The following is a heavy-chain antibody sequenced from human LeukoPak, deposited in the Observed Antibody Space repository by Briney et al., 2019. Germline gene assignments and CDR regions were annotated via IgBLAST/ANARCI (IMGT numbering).Heavy chain of an antibody. CDR1: GGSISSYY. V-gene: IGHV4-59*01. D-gene: IGHD2-15*01. J-gene: IGHJ5*02. CDR2: IYYSGST. CDR3: ARGGDCSGGSCNNWFDP. Sequence: SETLSLTCTVSGGSISSYYWSWIRQPPGKGLEWIGYIYYSGSTNYNPSLTSRVTISVDTSKNQFSLKLSSVTAADTAVYYCARGGDCSGGSCNNWFDPWGQGTLVTVSS.